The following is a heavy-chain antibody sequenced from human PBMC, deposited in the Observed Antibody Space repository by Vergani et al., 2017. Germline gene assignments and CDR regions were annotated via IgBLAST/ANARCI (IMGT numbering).Heavy chain of an antibody. J-gene: IGHJ4*02. D-gene: IGHD5-12*01. Sequence: QVQLVQSGAEVKKPGASVKVSCKASGYTFTSYGISWVRQAPGQGLEWMGWISAYNGNTNYAQKLQGRVTITADKSTSTAYMELSSLRSEDTAVYYCARDPDIVATDEFDYWGQGTLVTVSS. CDR3: ARDPDIVATDEFDY. V-gene: IGHV1-18*04. CDR2: ISAYNGNT. CDR1: GYTFTSYG.